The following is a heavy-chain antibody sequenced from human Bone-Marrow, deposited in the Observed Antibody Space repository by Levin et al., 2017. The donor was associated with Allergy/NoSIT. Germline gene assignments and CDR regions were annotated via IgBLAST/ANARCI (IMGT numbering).Heavy chain of an antibody. CDR2: IWYDGSNK. V-gene: IGHV3-33*01. D-gene: IGHD3-10*01. Sequence: PGGSLRLSCAASGFTFSSYGMHWVRQAPGKGLEWVAVIWYDGSNKYYADSVKGRFTISRDNSKNTLYLQMNSLRAEDTAVYYCARGAGLLWFGDALGKWGQGTLVTVSS. J-gene: IGHJ4*02. CDR3: ARGAGLLWFGDALGK. CDR1: GFTFSSYG.